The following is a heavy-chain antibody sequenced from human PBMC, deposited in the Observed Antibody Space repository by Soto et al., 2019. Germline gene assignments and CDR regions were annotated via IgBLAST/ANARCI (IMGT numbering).Heavy chain of an antibody. D-gene: IGHD3-10*01. CDR2: IYTSGST. CDR3: ARTNVTLLWFGGPAFDY. V-gene: IGHV4-4*07. CDR1: GGSISSYY. J-gene: IGHJ4*02. Sequence: SETLSLTCTVSGGSISSYYWSWIRQPAGKGLEWIGRIYTSGSTYYNPSLKSRVTISVDTSKNQFSLKLSSVTAADTAVYYCARTNVTLLWFGGPAFDYWGQGTLVTVSS.